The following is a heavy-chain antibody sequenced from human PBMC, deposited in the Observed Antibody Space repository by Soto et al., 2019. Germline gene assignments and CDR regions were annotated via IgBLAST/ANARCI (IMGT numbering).Heavy chain of an antibody. V-gene: IGHV3-30-3*01. CDR1: GFTFSSYT. J-gene: IGHJ4*02. D-gene: IGHD2-2*01. CDR2: ISYDGNNK. Sequence: TGGSLRLSCSASGFTFSSYTMHWVRQAPGKGLEWVALISYDGNNKYYADSVKGRFTISRDNFKNTLFLEMNSLRAEDTAVYYCARARSRYCSSSTCYGDRFDYWGQGTLVTVSS. CDR3: ARARSRYCSSSTCYGDRFDY.